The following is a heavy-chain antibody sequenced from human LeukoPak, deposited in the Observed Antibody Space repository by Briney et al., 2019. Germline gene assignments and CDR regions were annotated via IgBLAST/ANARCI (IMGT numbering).Heavy chain of an antibody. J-gene: IGHJ6*03. CDR2: IRNDGSII. CDR3: ARFAAGGSYYYYMDV. Sequence: GGSLRLSCAASGFTFSSYGMHWIRQAPGKGLEWVAFIRNDGSIIYNADSVKGRFTISRDNAKNSLYLQMNSLRADDTAVYYCARFAAGGSYYYYMDVWGKGTTVTVSS. V-gene: IGHV3-30*02. CDR1: GFTFSSYG. D-gene: IGHD3-10*01.